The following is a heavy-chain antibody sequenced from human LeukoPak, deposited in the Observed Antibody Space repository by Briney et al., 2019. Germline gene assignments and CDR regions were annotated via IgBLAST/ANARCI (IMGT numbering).Heavy chain of an antibody. J-gene: IGHJ5*02. V-gene: IGHV5-51*01. D-gene: IGHD3-9*01. CDR1: GYSFTSYW. Sequence: GESLQISCKGSGYSFTSYWIGWVRQMPEKGLEWMGIIYPGDSDTRYSPSFQGQVTISADKSISTAYLQWSSLKASDTAMYYCARLPVITISPNWFDPWGQGTLVTVSS. CDR3: ARLPVITISPNWFDP. CDR2: IYPGDSDT.